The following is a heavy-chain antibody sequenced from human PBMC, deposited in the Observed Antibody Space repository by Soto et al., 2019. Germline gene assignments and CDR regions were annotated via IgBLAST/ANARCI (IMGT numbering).Heavy chain of an antibody. D-gene: IGHD2-21*02. CDR2: ISGGGVTT. CDR3: AKGSGGDCGLRWFDR. J-gene: IGHJ5*02. V-gene: IGHV3-23*01. CDR1: GFTFSTHA. Sequence: EVQLLESGGDLVQPGGSLRLSCTASGFTFSTHAMTWVRQAPGKGLEWVSAISGGGVTTYSADSVKGRFTISRDNLQNTLYLQMNRLRVEDTAVYYCAKGSGGDCGLRWFDRWGKGTRVSVSS.